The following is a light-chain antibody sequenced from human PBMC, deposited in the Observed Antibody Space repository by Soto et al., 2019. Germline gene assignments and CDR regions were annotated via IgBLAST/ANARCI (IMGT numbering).Light chain of an antibody. J-gene: IGLJ1*01. CDR3: CSYAGSYHYV. V-gene: IGLV2-11*01. CDR1: SSDVGGYNY. Sequence: QSALTQPRSVSGSPGQSVTISCTGTSSDVGGYNYVSWYQQHPGKAPKLMTYDVSKRPSGVPDRFSGSKSGNTASLTISGLQAEDEADYYCCSYAGSYHYVFGTGTKLTVL. CDR2: DVS.